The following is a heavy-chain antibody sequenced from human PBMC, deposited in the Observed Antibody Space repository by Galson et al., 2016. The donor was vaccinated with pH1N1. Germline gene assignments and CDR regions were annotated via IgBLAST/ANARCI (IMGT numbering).Heavy chain of an antibody. CDR2: IRYDGTDK. V-gene: IGHV3-30*02. CDR1: GFTFTYYG. CDR3: AKMGPGGSGDFYSWDQTDY. Sequence: SLILSCAASGFTFTYYGMHWVRQAPGKGLEWVAFIRYDGTDKYYVDSVKGRFTISRDNSRRTLYLQMNSLRAEDTAVYYCAKMGPGGSGDFYSWDQTDYWGQGSLVTVSS. D-gene: IGHD2-15*01. J-gene: IGHJ4*02.